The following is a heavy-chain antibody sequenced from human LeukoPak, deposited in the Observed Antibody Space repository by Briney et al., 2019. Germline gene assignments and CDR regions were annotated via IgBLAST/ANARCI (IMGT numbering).Heavy chain of an antibody. CDR2: IYYSGDT. V-gene: IGHV4-59*08. CDR3: ARQPSGTAAFDI. Sequence: KPSETLSLTCAVSGGSITSYYWSWIRQPPGKGLEWIAYIYYSGDTNYNPSFKGRVTISVDTSKNQFSLKLSSVAAADTAIYYCARQPSGTAAFDIWGQGTTVTVSS. CDR1: GGSITSYY. J-gene: IGHJ3*02. D-gene: IGHD1/OR15-1a*01.